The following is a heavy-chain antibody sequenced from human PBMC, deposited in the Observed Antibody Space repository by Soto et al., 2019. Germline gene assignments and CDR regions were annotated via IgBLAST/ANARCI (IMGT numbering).Heavy chain of an antibody. J-gene: IGHJ3*02. CDR3: TRPLGSSGWYTHDVTDDAFGI. CDR1: GGSISSSSYY. Sequence: QLQLQESGPGLVKPSETLSLTCTVSGGSISSSSYYWGWIRQPPGKGLEWIGSIYYSGSTYYNPSLKSRVTISVVMSKNHYSLTVGSVTASDTAVYYCTRPLGSSGWYTHDVTDDAFGIWGEGRMVTVSS. V-gene: IGHV4-39*02. D-gene: IGHD6-19*01. CDR2: IYYSGST.